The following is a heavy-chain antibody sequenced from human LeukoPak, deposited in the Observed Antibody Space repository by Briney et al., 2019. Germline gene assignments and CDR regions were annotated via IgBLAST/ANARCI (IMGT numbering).Heavy chain of an antibody. CDR3: AKTTTGYSSGRYPAWPIDY. D-gene: IGHD2-15*01. V-gene: IGHV3-23*01. CDR1: GFTFGSYA. CDR2: IFGSGGSA. J-gene: IGHJ4*02. Sequence: AGGSLRLSCAASGFTFGSYAMYWVRQAPGKGLEGGAGIFGSGGSAHYADSVKGRFTISRDNSKNTVYLQMDSLRVEDTAIYYCAKTTTGYSSGRYPAWPIDYWGQGTLVTVSS.